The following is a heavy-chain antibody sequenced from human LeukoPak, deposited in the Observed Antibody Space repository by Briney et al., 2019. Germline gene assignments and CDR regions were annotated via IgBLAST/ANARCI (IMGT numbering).Heavy chain of an antibody. V-gene: IGHV1-18*01. D-gene: IGHD3-9*01. CDR3: ARGTISMDV. CDR2: INPNNGNT. J-gene: IGHJ6*03. CDR1: GHTLTSYG. Sequence: ASVKVSCKTSGHTLTSYGIGWVRQAPGQGLEWMGWINPNNGNTNYAEMFQGRVAMTTDTSTSTAYMELRSLRSDDTAVYSCARGTISMDVWGRGTTVTISS.